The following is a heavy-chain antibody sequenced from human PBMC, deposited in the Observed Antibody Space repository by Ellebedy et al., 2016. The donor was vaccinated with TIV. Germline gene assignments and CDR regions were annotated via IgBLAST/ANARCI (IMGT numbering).Heavy chain of an antibody. CDR1: GFTFSSSW. Sequence: GESLKISCAASGFTFSSSWVHWVRQVPGKGLVRVARINGDGSNIGYADSVKGRFTISRHKSKDTLYLQMNSLRADDTAVYYCARVKAYSAFDIWGQGTRVTVSS. J-gene: IGHJ3*02. D-gene: IGHD2-15*01. CDR2: INGDGSNI. CDR3: ARVKAYSAFDI. V-gene: IGHV3-74*01.